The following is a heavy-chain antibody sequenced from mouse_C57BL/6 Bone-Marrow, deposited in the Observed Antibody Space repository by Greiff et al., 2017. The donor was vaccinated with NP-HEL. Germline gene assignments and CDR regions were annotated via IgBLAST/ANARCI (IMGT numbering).Heavy chain of an antibody. CDR3: ARHLIYYDYWFAY. J-gene: IGHJ3*01. D-gene: IGHD2-4*01. Sequence: EVQRVESGGDLVKPGGSLKLSCAASGFTFSSYGMSWVRQTPDKRLEWVATISSGGSYTYYPDSVKGRFTISRDNAKNTLYLQMSSLKSEDTAMYYCARHLIYYDYWFAYWGQGTLVTVSA. CDR1: GFTFSSYG. CDR2: ISSGGSYT. V-gene: IGHV5-6*01.